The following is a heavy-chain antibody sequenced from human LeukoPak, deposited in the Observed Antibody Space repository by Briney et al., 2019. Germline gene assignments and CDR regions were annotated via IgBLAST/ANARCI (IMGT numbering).Heavy chain of an antibody. CDR2: ISGSGDTT. D-gene: IGHD3-22*01. V-gene: IGHV3-23*01. Sequence: GGSLRLSCAASGFTFSNYAMSWVRQAPGKGLEWVSAISGSGDTTYYADSVKSRFTVSRDTSKNTLYLQMNSLRAEDTAVYYRAKDYMRVVGFDYWGQGTLVTVSS. CDR1: GFTFSNYA. J-gene: IGHJ4*02. CDR3: AKDYMRVVGFDY.